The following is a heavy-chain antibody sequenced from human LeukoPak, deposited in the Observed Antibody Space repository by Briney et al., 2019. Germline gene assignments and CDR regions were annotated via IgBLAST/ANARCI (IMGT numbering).Heavy chain of an antibody. D-gene: IGHD6-13*01. CDR3: ARDRSNSWTFDY. CDR1: GFTVSGYG. CDR2: ISYDGSHI. Sequence: PGRSLRLSCAASGFTVSGYGMHWVRQAPGKGLEWMAVISYDGSHIYYADSVKGRFTISRDSSKNTLYLQMNSLRTDDTAVYYRARDRSNSWTFDYWGQGTLVTVSS. J-gene: IGHJ4*02. V-gene: IGHV3-30*03.